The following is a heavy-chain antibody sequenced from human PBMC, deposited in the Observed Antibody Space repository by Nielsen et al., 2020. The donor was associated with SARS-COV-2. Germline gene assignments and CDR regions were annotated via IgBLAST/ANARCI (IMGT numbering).Heavy chain of an antibody. CDR2: ISYDGSHK. CDR1: GFTFSRYT. V-gene: IGHV3-30*04. Sequence: GGSLRLSCVGSGFTFSRYTTHWVRQAPGKGLEWVAAISYDGSHKYYADSVRGRFTISRDNSKDTLFLQMNGLRRDDTSVYYCARGVETDAVMVEHWGQGNLVAVSS. CDR3: ARGVETDAVMVEH. J-gene: IGHJ4*02. D-gene: IGHD5-18*01.